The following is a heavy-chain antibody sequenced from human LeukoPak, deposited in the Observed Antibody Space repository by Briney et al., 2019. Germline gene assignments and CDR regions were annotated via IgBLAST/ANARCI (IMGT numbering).Heavy chain of an antibody. J-gene: IGHJ4*02. CDR1: GFTFSSYA. CDR2: IKEDGSDK. V-gene: IGHV3-7*01. D-gene: IGHD5-18*01. Sequence: GGSLRLSCVVSGFTFSSYAMSWVRQAPGKGLEWVANIKEDGSDKNYVDSMKGRFTISRDNAKNSLYLQMNSLRAEDTAVYYCARDAAYGYDRFDYWGQGTQVTVSS. CDR3: ARDAAYGYDRFDY.